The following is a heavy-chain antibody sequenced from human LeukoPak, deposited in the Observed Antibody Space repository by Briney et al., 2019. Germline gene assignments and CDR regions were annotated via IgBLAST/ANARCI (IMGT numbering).Heavy chain of an antibody. CDR3: ARPSYSNCYTWFGF. D-gene: IGHD5-18*01. CDR1: GFTSCNYC. J-gene: IGHJ5*01. Sequence: PGGSLRLSCALSGFTSCNYCMTWVRRAPGKGLECVANINHNGSEEYYVDPVKGRFTNPRENANNSLFLQMISLRAAATAVYYCARPSYSNCYTWFGFWGQGTLVTVSS. V-gene: IGHV3-7*03. CDR2: INHNGSEE.